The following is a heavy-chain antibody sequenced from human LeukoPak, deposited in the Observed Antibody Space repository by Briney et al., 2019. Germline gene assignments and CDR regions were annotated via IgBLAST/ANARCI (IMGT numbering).Heavy chain of an antibody. CDR1: GYTFTSYD. J-gene: IGHJ4*02. CDR2: INPNSGNT. Sequence: GASVKVSCKASGYTFTSYDMNWVRQATGQGLEWMGWINPNSGNTGYARKFQGRVTMTRNTSISTAYMELSSLRSEDTAVYYCARAVRKTGGVVITYYFDYWGQGTLVTVSS. CDR3: ARAVRKTGGVVITYYFDY. D-gene: IGHD3-22*01. V-gene: IGHV1-8*01.